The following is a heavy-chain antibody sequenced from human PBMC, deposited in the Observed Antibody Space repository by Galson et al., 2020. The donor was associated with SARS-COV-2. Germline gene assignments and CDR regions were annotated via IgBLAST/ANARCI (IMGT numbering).Heavy chain of an antibody. Sequence: ASVKVSCKASGYSFFTYYIHWVRQAPGQGLEWMGWFNPNTGDTKYAQKFQDRVTMTGDTSISTAYMDLSGLTYDDTAIYYCARGVPMVRGRLRPFDPWGQGALVTVPS. CDR2: FNPNTGDT. CDR3: ARGVPMVRGRLRPFDP. V-gene: IGHV1-2*02. J-gene: IGHJ5*02. D-gene: IGHD3-10*01. CDR1: GYSFFTYY.